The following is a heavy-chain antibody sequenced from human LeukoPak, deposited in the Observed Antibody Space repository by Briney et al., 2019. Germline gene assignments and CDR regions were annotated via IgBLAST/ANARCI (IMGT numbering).Heavy chain of an antibody. CDR1: GYTFTSYY. CDR2: INPSGGST. J-gene: IGHJ4*02. D-gene: IGHD4-17*01. CDR3: ARDWAVHGHSGEPFDY. V-gene: IGHV1-46*01. Sequence: ASVKVSCKASGYTFTSYYMHWVRQAPGQGLEWMGIINPSGGSTSYAQKLQGRVTMTTDTSTSTAYMELRSLRSDDTAVYYCARDWAVHGHSGEPFDYWGQGTLVTVSS.